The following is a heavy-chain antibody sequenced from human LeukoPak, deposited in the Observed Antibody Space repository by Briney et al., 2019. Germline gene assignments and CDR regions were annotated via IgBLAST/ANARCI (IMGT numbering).Heavy chain of an antibody. V-gene: IGHV3-23*01. CDR3: AKNRGAGSHYYYHMNV. Sequence: GGSLRLSCAASGFTFSSYSMNWVRQAPGKGPEWVSAISGSGGSTYYADSVKGRFTISRDNSRKTLSLQMNTLRVEDTAVYYCAKNRGAGSHYYYHMNVWGKGTTVTVSS. CDR1: GFTFSSYS. CDR2: ISGSGGST. D-gene: IGHD1-26*01. J-gene: IGHJ6*03.